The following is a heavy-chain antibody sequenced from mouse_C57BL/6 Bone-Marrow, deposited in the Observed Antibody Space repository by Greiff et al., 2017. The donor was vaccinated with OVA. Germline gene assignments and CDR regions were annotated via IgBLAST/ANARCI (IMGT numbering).Heavy chain of an antibody. V-gene: IGHV14-2*01. J-gene: IGHJ3*01. CDR1: GFNIKVYY. CDR2: IDPEDGET. Sequence: EVKLVESGAELVKPGASVKLSCTASGFNIKVYYMHWVKQRTEQGLEWIGRIDPEDGETKYAPKFQGKATITADTSSNTAYLQLSSLTSEDSAVYYCAGSFAYWGQGTLVTVSA. CDR3: AGSFAY.